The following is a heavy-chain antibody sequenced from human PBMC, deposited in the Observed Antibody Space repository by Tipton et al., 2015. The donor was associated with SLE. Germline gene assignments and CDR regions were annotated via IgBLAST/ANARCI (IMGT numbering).Heavy chain of an antibody. CDR1: GYTFTGHY. D-gene: IGHD3-16*01. J-gene: IGHJ3*01. CDR2: IDPNSGGT. CDR3: ASHGGGGYTYDV. V-gene: IGHV1-2*02. Sequence: QVQLVQSGAEVKKPGASVRVSCKASGYTFTGHYMYWVRQVPGQGLEWMGWIDPNSGGTNYAQRFQGRVTMTRDTSISTAYMELSGLRSDDTAVYYYASHGGGGYTYDVWGQGTTVTVS.